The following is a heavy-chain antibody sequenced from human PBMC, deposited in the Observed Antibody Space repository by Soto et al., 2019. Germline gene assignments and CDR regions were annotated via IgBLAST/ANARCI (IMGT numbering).Heavy chain of an antibody. J-gene: IGHJ6*02. V-gene: IGHV4-59*01. CDR1: GGSISSYY. CDR3: ARGRYSSSTMYYYYYGMDV. D-gene: IGHD6-6*01. CDR2: IYYSGST. Sequence: PSETLSLTCTVSGGSISSYYWSCIRQPPGKGLEWIGYIYYSGSTNYNPSLKSRVTISVDTSKNQFSLKLSSVTAADTAVYYCARGRYSSSTMYYYYYGMDVWGQGTTVTVSS.